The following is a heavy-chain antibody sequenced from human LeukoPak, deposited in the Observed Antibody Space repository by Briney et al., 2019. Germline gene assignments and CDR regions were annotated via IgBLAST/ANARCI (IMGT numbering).Heavy chain of an antibody. J-gene: IGHJ4*02. V-gene: IGHV3-23*01. D-gene: IGHD1-1*01. Sequence: GGSLRLSCAASGFTFSSYAMSWVRQAPGRGLEWVSAISGSGGSTYYADSVKGRFTISRDNSKNTVYLQMNSLRAEDTALYYCAKFIGRNWNDPLYHFDYWGQGTLVTVPS. CDR1: GFTFSSYA. CDR3: AKFIGRNWNDPLYHFDY. CDR2: ISGSGGST.